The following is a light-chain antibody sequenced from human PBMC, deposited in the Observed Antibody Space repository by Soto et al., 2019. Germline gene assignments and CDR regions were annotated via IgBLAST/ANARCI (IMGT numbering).Light chain of an antibody. Sequence: QSALTQPASVSGSPGQSITISCTGSSSDVGSYKYVSWYQQHPGKSPKVMIYDVSNRPSGVSSRFSGSKSGNTASLTISGLQAEDEADYYCCSYTNTSSYVFGSGTKLTVL. V-gene: IGLV2-14*03. CDR1: SSDVGSYKY. J-gene: IGLJ1*01. CDR2: DVS. CDR3: CSYTNTSSYV.